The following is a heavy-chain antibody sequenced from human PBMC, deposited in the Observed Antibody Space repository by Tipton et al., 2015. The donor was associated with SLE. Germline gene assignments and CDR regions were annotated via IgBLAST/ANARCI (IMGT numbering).Heavy chain of an antibody. CDR2: IYYSGST. CDR1: GGSISSSSYY. J-gene: IGHJ6*03. Sequence: TLSLTCTVSGGSISSSSYYWGWIRQPPGKGLEWIGGIYYSGSTYYNPPLKSRVTISVDTSKNQFSLKLSSVTAADTAVYYCARHPSSFDYYYYYYMDVWGKGTTVTVSS. V-gene: IGHV4-39*01. CDR3: ARHPSSFDYYYYYYMDV.